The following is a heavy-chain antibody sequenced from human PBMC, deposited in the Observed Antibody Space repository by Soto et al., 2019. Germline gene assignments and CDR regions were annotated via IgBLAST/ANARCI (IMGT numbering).Heavy chain of an antibody. CDR3: ARIGFDGH. V-gene: IGHV1-18*01. CDR2: ISVYNDNT. J-gene: IGHJ1*01. Sequence: QGQLVQSGSEIKKPWASVTVSCKAFGYTFTSSGIGWVRQAPGQGIAWMGWISVYNDNTNYAQKFQGRVTMTTETSSSTAYMELRSLKSDDTAVYYCARIGFDGHWGQGTLVTVSS. D-gene: IGHD3-9*01. CDR1: GYTFTSSG.